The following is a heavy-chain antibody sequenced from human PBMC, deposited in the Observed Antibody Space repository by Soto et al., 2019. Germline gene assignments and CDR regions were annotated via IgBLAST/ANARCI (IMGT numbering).Heavy chain of an antibody. CDR3: ARDVVVEPAAHLPQR. Sequence: QVQLVQSGAEVKKPGASVTVSCKASGYTFTGYYIHWVRQAPGQGLEWMGWINPNSGGTHYAQKFQGRVTITRDTSINTAYREVSRLTPDDTAVYYCARDVVVEPAAHLPQRWGRGTLLTVSS. D-gene: IGHD2-2*01. CDR1: GYTFTGYY. CDR2: INPNSGGT. V-gene: IGHV1-2*02. J-gene: IGHJ2*01.